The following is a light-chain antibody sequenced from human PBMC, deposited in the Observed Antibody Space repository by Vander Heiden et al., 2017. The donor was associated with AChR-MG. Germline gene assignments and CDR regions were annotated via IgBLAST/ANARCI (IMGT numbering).Light chain of an antibody. CDR3: QQSYKIPPT. CDR2: VAS. CDR1: QSVSRF. J-gene: IGKJ1*01. Sequence: DIQMTQSPSSLSASVGARVTITCRASQSVSRFLNWYQQKPGKAPKILIYVASNLQSGGPSRFSGSGSGTDFTLTISSLQPDDFATYYCQQSYKIPPTFGQGTKVEIK. V-gene: IGKV1-39*01.